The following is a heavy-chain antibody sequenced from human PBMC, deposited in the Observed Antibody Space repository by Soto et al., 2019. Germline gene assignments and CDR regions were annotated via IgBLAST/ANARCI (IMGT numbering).Heavy chain of an antibody. Sequence: PGGSLRLSCAASGFTFSSYAMSWVRRAPGKGLEWVSAISGSGGSTYYADSVKGRFTISRDNSKNTLYLQMNSLRAEDTAVYYCAKDYTLYTVTPKSATDYWGQGTLVTVSS. V-gene: IGHV3-23*01. CDR3: AKDYTLYTVTPKSATDY. CDR2: ISGSGGST. CDR1: GFTFSSYA. D-gene: IGHD4-4*01. J-gene: IGHJ4*02.